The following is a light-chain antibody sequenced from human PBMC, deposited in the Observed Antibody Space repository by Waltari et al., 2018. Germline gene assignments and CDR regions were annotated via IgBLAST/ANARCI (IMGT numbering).Light chain of an antibody. CDR3: QVRDSTIMV. CDR2: RDI. J-gene: IGLJ2*01. Sequence: SYELTQPLSVSVALGQTASIACGGNNIGSKRVHWYQQKPGQDPVLVIYRDIKRPSGIPERFSGSNSDHTATLTISTAQAGDEADYYWQVRDSTIMVFGGGTKLTVL. CDR1: NIGSKR. V-gene: IGLV3-9*01.